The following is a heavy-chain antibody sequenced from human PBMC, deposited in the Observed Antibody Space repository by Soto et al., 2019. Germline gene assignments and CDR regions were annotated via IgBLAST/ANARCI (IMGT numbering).Heavy chain of an antibody. CDR1: GGSISSYY. CDR2: IYYSGST. J-gene: IGHJ5*02. D-gene: IGHD2-15*01. V-gene: IGHV4-59*01. CDR3: ARDIGVRSRTLNWFDP. Sequence: SAPLSLTCTVSGGSISSYYWSWIRQPPGKGLEWIGYIYYSGSTNYNPSLKSRVTISVDTSKNQFSLKLSSVTAADTAVYYCARDIGVRSRTLNWFDPWGQGTLVTVSS.